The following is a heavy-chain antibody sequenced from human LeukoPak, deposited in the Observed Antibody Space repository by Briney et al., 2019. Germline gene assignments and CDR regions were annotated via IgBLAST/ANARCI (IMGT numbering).Heavy chain of an antibody. CDR1: GFTFSDYY. V-gene: IGHV3-11*01. CDR3: ARVRGRLGYCSSTSCPPVAPYYFDY. CDR2: ISSSGKTM. J-gene: IGHJ4*02. D-gene: IGHD2-2*01. Sequence: PGGSLRLSCAASGFTFSDYYMSWIRQAPGKGLEWVSYISSSGKTMYYADSVKGRFTISRDNAKNSLYLQMNTLRAEDTALYYCARVRGRLGYCSSTSCPPVAPYYFDYWGQGTLVTVSS.